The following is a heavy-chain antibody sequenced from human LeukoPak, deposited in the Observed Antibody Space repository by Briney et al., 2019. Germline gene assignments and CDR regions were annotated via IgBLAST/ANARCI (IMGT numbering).Heavy chain of an antibody. CDR3: LLVGYCSSTSCYG. V-gene: IGHV3-21*01. Sequence: GGSLTLSCAASGFTFSSYSTNCVRQGPGGGVWWVSSISSSSSYIYYADSVKGRFTIPRDNAKNSRYLRMNSLRAEDTAVYYCLLVGYCSSTSCYGWGQGTLVTVSS. CDR1: GFTFSSYS. CDR2: ISSSSSYI. D-gene: IGHD2-2*01. J-gene: IGHJ4*02.